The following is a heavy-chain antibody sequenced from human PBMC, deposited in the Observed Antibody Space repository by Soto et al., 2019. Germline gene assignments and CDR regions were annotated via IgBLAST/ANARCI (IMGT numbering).Heavy chain of an antibody. J-gene: IGHJ5*02. V-gene: IGHV4-39*07. D-gene: IGHD3-22*01. CDR2: VHYTGNT. Sequence: PSETLSLTCPVSHGSIARSTFYWGWIRQPPGKGLEWIGSVHYTGNTYYNPSLKSRVTISVDTSKNQFSLKLSSVTAADTAVYYCARVSYYYDSSGYYYWFDPWGQGTLVTVSS. CDR3: ARVSYYYDSSGYYYWFDP. CDR1: HGSIARSTFY.